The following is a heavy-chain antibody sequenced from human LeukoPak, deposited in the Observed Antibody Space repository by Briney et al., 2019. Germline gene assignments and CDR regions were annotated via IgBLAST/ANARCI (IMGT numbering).Heavy chain of an antibody. J-gene: IGHJ4*02. CDR3: AKGNKHIVVVTYFDY. Sequence: PGGTLRLSCAASGFTFSSYAMSWVRQAPGKGLEWVSAISGSGGSTYYADSVKGRFTISRDNSKNTLYLQMNSLTAEDTAVYYCAKGNKHIVVVTYFDYWGQGTLVTVSS. V-gene: IGHV3-23*01. CDR1: GFTFSSYA. CDR2: ISGSGGST. D-gene: IGHD2-21*02.